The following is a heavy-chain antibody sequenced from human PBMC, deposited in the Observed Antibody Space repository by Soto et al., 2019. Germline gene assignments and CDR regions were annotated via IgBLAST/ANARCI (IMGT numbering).Heavy chain of an antibody. CDR2: IDPRNGGT. D-gene: IGHD5-18*01. Sequence: QVQLVQSGSDVKKPGASFTVSCKASGYIFSDYYIHWVRQAPGQGLEWMGWIDPRNGGTKYAQKFQDRLTMTTDTSTSTAFLVLRRLRLDDTAVFFCARVLYRNVIHAWGQGTLVTVSS. CDR3: ARVLYRNVIHA. V-gene: IGHV1-2*02. CDR1: GYIFSDYY. J-gene: IGHJ4*02.